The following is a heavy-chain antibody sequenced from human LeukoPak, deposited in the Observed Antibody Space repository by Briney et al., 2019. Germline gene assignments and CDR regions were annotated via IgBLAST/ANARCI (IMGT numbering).Heavy chain of an antibody. V-gene: IGHV4-59*01. J-gene: IGHJ4*02. Sequence: SETLSLTCTVSGGSISSYYWSWIRQPPGKGLEWIGYIYYSGSTNYNPSLKSRVTISVDTSKNQFSLKLSSATAADTAVYYCARDLGGSGWYDYWGQGTLVTVSS. CDR2: IYYSGST. CDR1: GGSISSYY. CDR3: ARDLGGSGWYDY. D-gene: IGHD6-19*01.